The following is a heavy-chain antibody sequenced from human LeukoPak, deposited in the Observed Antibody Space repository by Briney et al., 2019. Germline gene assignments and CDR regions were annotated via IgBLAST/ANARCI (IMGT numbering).Heavy chain of an antibody. J-gene: IGHJ4*02. CDR3: AANLGLAVAGITY. D-gene: IGHD6-19*01. Sequence: SVKVSRKASGGTFSSYAISWVRQAPGQGLEWMGGIIPIFGTANYAQKFQGRVTITTDESTSTAYMELSSLRSEDTAVYYCAANLGLAVAGITYWGQGTLVTVSS. CDR2: IIPIFGTA. CDR1: GGTFSSYA. V-gene: IGHV1-69*05.